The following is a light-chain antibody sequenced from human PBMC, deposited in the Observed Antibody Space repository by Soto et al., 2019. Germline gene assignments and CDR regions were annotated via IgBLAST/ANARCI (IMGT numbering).Light chain of an antibody. Sequence: AQTQPSSVSGSPGQSITISCTVTSSDVGGYNYVSWYQQHPGKAPKLMIYEVSNRPSGVSNRFSGSKSGNTASLTISGLQAEDEADYYCSSYTSSSTYVFGTGTKLTVL. J-gene: IGLJ1*01. CDR2: EVS. CDR1: SSDVGGYNY. V-gene: IGLV2-14*01. CDR3: SSYTSSSTYV.